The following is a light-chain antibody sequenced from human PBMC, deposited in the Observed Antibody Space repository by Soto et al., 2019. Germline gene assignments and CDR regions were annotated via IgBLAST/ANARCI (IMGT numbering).Light chain of an antibody. CDR1: QSVNSN. CDR3: QQYNNWPYT. CDR2: GAS. Sequence: EIVMTQSPATLSVSPGERATLSCRASQSVNSNLAWYQQKPGQAPRLLIFGASTRATGFPARFSGSGSATDFTRTISSLQSEDFAVYYGQQYNNWPYTFGQGTKLEIK. V-gene: IGKV3-15*01. J-gene: IGKJ2*01.